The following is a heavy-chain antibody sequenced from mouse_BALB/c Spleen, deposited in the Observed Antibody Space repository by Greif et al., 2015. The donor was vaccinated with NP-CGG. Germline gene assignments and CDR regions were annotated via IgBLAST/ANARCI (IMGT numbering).Heavy chain of an antibody. CDR2: INPSTGYT. CDR3: ANHGYPFAY. J-gene: IGHJ3*01. V-gene: IGHV1-7*01. Sequence: QVQLQQSGAELAKPGASVKMSCKASGYTFTSYWMHWVKQRPGQGLEWIGYINPSTGYTEHNQKFKDKATLTADKSSSXSYMQLSSLTSEDSAVYYCANHGYPFAYWVQGTLVTVSA. CDR1: GYTFTSYW. D-gene: IGHD2-2*01.